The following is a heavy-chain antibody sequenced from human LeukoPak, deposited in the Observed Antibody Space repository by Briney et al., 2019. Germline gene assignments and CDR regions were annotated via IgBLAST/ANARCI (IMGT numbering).Heavy chain of an antibody. CDR3: ARDVVGGDY. CDR1: GFTFRSYE. Sequence: GGSLRLSCVASGFTFRSYEMNWVRQAPGKGLEWVSYINSGGSTIYYADSVKGRFTISRDDAKNSLCLQMNSLRAEDTAVYYCARDVVGGDYWGQGTLVTVSS. J-gene: IGHJ4*02. D-gene: IGHD2-21*01. CDR2: INSGGSTI. V-gene: IGHV3-48*03.